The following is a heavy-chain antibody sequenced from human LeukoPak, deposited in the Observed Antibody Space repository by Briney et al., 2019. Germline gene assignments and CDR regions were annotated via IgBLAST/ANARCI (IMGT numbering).Heavy chain of an antibody. V-gene: IGHV3-30*04. J-gene: IGHJ4*02. CDR3: VRGRADSSAYYWGPFEL. CDR1: GLSFRDYA. D-gene: IGHD3-22*01. Sequence: GGSLRLACESSGLSFRDYAMHWVRQAPGRGLEWVAVISQDGSNQNYADSVQDRVTISRDNSKNTLFLQMFTLKTEDTAVYFCVRGRADSSAYYWGPFELWGQGALVTVSA. CDR2: ISQDGSNQ.